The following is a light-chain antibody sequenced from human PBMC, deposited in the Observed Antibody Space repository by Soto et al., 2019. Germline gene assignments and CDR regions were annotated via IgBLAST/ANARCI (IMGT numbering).Light chain of an antibody. CDR3: KSFRTNYTWL. CDR2: EVS. V-gene: IGLV2-14*01. CDR1: SSDVGGYNY. Sequence: QYALTQPASVSGSPGQSITISCTGTSSDVGGYNYVSWYQQHPGKAPKLMIYEVSNRPSGISNRFSGSKSGNTASLTISGLQAEDEADYYCKSFRTNYTWLFGGGTKLTVL. J-gene: IGLJ3*02.